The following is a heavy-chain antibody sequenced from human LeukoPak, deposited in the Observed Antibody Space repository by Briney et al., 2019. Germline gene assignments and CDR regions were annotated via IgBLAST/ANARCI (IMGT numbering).Heavy chain of an antibody. CDR3: ARSREDSSGSDYYYYYMDV. V-gene: IGHV4-4*09. J-gene: IGHJ6*03. Sequence: SETLSLTCTVSGGSISSYYWSWIRQPPGKGLEGIGYIYTSGSTNYNPSLKPRLTISVDTSKNQFSLKLSSVTAADTAVYYCARSREDSSGSDYYYYYMDVWGKGTTVTVSS. CDR2: IYTSGST. CDR1: GGSISSYY. D-gene: IGHD3-22*01.